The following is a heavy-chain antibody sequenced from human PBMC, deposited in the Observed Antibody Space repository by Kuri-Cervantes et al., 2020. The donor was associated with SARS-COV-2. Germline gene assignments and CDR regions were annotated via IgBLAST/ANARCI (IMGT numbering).Heavy chain of an antibody. V-gene: IGHV3-23*01. CDR1: GFTFSSYA. J-gene: IGHJ4*02. D-gene: IGHD3-22*01. CDR2: ISGSGGST. Sequence: LSLTCAASGFTFSSYATSWVRQAPGKGLEWVSAISGSGGSTYYAGSVKGRFTISRDNSKNTLYLQMNSLRAEDTAVYYCAKEDPNYYDSSGYYSPGGSWGQGTLVTVSS. CDR3: AKEDPNYYDSSGYYSPGGS.